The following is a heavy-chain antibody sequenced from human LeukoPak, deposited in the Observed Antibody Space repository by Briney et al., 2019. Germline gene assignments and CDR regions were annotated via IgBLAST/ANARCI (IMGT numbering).Heavy chain of an antibody. D-gene: IGHD4/OR15-4a*01. CDR1: GFTFSSYA. CDR3: ARATYGDFDY. Sequence: PGGSLRLSCAASGFTFSSYAMHWVRQAPGKGLEWVSYISSSGSTIYYADSVKGRFTISRDNAKNSLYLQMNSLRAEDTAVYYCARATYGDFDYWGQGTLVTVSS. CDR2: ISSSGSTI. J-gene: IGHJ4*02. V-gene: IGHV3-48*03.